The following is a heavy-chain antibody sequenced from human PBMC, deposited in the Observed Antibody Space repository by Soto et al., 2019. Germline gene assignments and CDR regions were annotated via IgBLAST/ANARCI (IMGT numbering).Heavy chain of an antibody. D-gene: IGHD6-19*01. Sequence: GGSLRLSCVASGFTFSSYGIHWVRQAPGKGLEWVAVISYDGSNEYYADSVKGRFTISRDNSKNTLYLQMDSLRPEDTAVYYCAKEITVAGDFDYWGHGTLVTVPS. J-gene: IGHJ4*01. CDR3: AKEITVAGDFDY. V-gene: IGHV3-30*18. CDR1: GFTFSSYG. CDR2: ISYDGSNE.